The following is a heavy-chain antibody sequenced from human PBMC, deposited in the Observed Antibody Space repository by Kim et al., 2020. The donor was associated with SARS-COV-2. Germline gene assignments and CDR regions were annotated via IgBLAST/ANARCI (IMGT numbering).Heavy chain of an antibody. Sequence: GESLKISCKGSGYSFTSYWIGWVRQMPGKGLEWMGIIYPGDSDTRYSPSFQGQVTISADKSISTAYLQWSSLKASDTAMYYCARHLGRDGTTGGFDYWGQGTLVTVSS. CDR3: ARHLGRDGTTGGFDY. J-gene: IGHJ4*02. D-gene: IGHD1-1*01. V-gene: IGHV5-51*01. CDR1: GYSFTSYW. CDR2: IYPGDSDT.